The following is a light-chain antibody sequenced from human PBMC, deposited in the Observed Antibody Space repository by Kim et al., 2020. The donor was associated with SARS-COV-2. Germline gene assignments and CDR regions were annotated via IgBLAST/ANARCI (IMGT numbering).Light chain of an antibody. CDR2: GNS. CDR1: SSNIGAGYD. V-gene: IGLV1-40*01. J-gene: IGLJ1*01. CDR3: QSYDSSLSGSYV. Sequence: VTISCTGSSSNIGAGYDVHWYQQLPGTAPKLLIYGNSNRPSGVPDRFSGSKSGTSASLAITGLQAEDEADYYCQSYDSSLSGSYVFGTGTKVTVL.